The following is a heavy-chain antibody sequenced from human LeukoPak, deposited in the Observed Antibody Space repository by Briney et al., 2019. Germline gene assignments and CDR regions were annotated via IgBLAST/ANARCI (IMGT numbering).Heavy chain of an antibody. CDR1: GFTFGTYA. J-gene: IGHJ4*02. V-gene: IGHV3-23*01. CDR3: AREGPLQYKTYHFDY. CDR2: ISGSAGLT. Sequence: PGGSLRLSCAASGFTFGTYAMNWVRQAPGRGLEWVSGISGSAGLTYYADSVKGRFTISRDNSKNTLYLQMNSLRAEDTAVYYCAREGPLQYKTYHFDYWGQGTLVTVSS. D-gene: IGHD4-11*01.